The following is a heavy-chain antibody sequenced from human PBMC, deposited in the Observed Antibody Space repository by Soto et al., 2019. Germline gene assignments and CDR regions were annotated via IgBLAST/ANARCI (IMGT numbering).Heavy chain of an antibody. CDR2: IIPIFGTA. Sequence: GASVKVSCKASGGTFSSYAISWVRQAPGQGLEWMGGIIPIFGTANYAQKFQGRVTITADESTSTAYMELSSLRSEDTAVYYCARSIEYYDFWSGYLDYYYYYYGMDLWGQGTTVTVSS. J-gene: IGHJ6*02. D-gene: IGHD3-3*01. CDR3: ARSIEYYDFWSGYLDYYYYYYGMDL. V-gene: IGHV1-69*13. CDR1: GGTFSSYA.